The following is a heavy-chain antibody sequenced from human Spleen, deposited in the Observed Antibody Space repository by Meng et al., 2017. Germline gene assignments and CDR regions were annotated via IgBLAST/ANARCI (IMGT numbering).Heavy chain of an antibody. J-gene: IGHJ3*02. CDR1: GFTFSIYH. CDR2: ISSSSSYI. CDR3: ARPTRSGWAKVGLDI. V-gene: IGHV3-21*01. D-gene: IGHD6-19*01. Sequence: GESLKISCAASGFTFSIYHMNWVRQAPGKGLEWVSSISSSSSYISYADSVKGRFTISRDNAKDSLYLQMNTLRDEDTAVYYCARPTRSGWAKVGLDIWGQGTVVTVSS.